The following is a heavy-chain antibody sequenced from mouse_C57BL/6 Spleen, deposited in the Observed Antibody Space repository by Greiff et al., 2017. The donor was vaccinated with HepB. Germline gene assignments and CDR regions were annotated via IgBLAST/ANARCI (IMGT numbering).Heavy chain of an antibody. CDR2: ILPGSGST. D-gene: IGHD3-2*02. V-gene: IGHV1-9*01. CDR3: ARKEVQLRVSGYFDY. Sequence: QVQLQQSGAELMKPGASVKLSCKAPGYTFTGYWIEWVKQRPGHGLEWIGEILPGSGSTNYNEKFKGKATFTADTSSNTAYMQISSLTTEDSATYEGARKEVQLRVSGYFDYWGQGTTLTVSS. CDR1: GYTFTGYW. J-gene: IGHJ2*01.